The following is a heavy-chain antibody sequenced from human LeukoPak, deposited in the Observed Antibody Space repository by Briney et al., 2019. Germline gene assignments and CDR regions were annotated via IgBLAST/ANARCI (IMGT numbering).Heavy chain of an antibody. Sequence: SETLSLTCAVSGGSISSGGYSWSWIRQPPGKGLEWIGYIYHSGSTYYNPSLKSRVTISVDRSKNQFSLKLSSVTAADTAMYYCARSPDYGDSSYYFDYWGQGTLVTVSS. V-gene: IGHV4-30-2*01. J-gene: IGHJ4*02. CDR3: ARSPDYGDSSYYFDY. D-gene: IGHD4-17*01. CDR1: GGSISSGGYS. CDR2: IYHSGST.